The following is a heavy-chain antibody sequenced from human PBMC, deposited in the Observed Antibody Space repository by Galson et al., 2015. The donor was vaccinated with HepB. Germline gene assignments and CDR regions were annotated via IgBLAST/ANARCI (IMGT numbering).Heavy chain of an antibody. CDR1: GFIFGDYA. J-gene: IGHJ4*02. D-gene: IGHD5-18*01. Sequence: SLRLSCAASGFIFGDYAMSWFRQAPGKGLEWVGFIRSKAYGGTTEYAASVKGRFTISRDDSKSIAYLQMNSLKTEGTAVYYCTRGGIQLWAPYFDYWGQGTLVTVSS. CDR3: TRGGIQLWAPYFDY. V-gene: IGHV3-49*03. CDR2: IRSKAYGGTT.